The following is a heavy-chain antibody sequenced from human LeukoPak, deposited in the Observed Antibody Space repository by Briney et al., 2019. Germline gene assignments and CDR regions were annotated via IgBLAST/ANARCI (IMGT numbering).Heavy chain of an antibody. V-gene: IGHV1-69*13. CDR2: IIPIFGTA. J-gene: IGHJ6*03. D-gene: IGHD2-2*01. CDR1: GGTFSSYV. CDR3: ARGSWGPYCSSTSCYGWDYYYYMDV. Sequence: SVKVSCKASGGTFSSYVISWVRQAPGQGLEWMGGIIPIFGTANYAQKFQGRVTITADESTSTAYMELSSLRSEDTAVYYCARGSWGPYCSSTSCYGWDYYYYMDVWGKGTTVTVSS.